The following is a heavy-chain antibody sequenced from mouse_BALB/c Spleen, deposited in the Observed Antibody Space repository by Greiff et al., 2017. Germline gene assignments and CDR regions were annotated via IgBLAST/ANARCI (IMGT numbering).Heavy chain of an antibody. CDR2: ISDGGSYT. CDR3: ARDPYGNYSAWFAY. D-gene: IGHD2-1*01. V-gene: IGHV5-4*02. J-gene: IGHJ3*01. Sequence: EVHLVESGGGLVKPGGSLKLSCAASGFTFSDYYMYWVRQTPEKRLEWVATISDGGSYTYYPDSVKGRFTISRDNAKNNLYLQMSSLKSEDTAMYYCARDPYGNYSAWFAYWGQGTLVTVSA. CDR1: GFTFSDYY.